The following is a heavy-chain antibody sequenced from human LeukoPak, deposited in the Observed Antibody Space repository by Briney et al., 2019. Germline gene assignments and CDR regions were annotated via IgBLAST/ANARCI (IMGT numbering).Heavy chain of an antibody. CDR3: ARARSRYPIYYYYYYMDV. V-gene: IGHV4-34*01. Sequence: SETLSLTCAVYGGSLSGYYWSWIRQPPGKGLEWIGEINHSGSTNYNPSLKSRVTISVYTSKNQFSLKLSSVTAADTAVYYCARARSRYPIYYYYYYMDVWGKGTTVTVSS. J-gene: IGHJ6*03. CDR1: GGSLSGYY. D-gene: IGHD2-15*01. CDR2: INHSGST.